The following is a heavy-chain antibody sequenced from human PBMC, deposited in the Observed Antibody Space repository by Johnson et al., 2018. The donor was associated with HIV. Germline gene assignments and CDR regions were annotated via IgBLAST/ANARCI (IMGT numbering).Heavy chain of an antibody. D-gene: IGHD6-13*01. CDR3: ASQSSSWLYDAFDI. Sequence: EQLVESGGGVVRPGGSLRLSCEASGFIFDDYGMSWVRQAPGKGLDWVSVIYSGGSTYYADSVKGRFTISRDNSKNTLYLKMNSLRAEDTAVYYCASQSSSWLYDAFDIWGQGTMVTVSS. J-gene: IGHJ3*02. CDR2: IYSGGST. CDR1: GFIFDDYG. V-gene: IGHV3-66*04.